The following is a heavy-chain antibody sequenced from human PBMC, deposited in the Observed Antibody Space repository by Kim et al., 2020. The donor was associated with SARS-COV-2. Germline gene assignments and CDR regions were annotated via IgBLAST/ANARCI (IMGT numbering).Heavy chain of an antibody. V-gene: IGHV1-46*01. D-gene: IGHD6-6*01. Sequence: GSACDAQKFQGRITMTRDTSTRTVYMELSSLRSDDTAVYYCARKSSSLDYWGQGVLVTVSS. CDR3: ARKSSSLDY. CDR2: GSA. J-gene: IGHJ4*02.